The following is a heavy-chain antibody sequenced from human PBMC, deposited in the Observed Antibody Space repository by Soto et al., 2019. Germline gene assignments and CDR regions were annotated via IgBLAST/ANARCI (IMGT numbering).Heavy chain of an antibody. D-gene: IGHD6-19*01. Sequence: QVQLQESGPGLVKPSQTLSLICTVSGGSISSGNYYWSWIRQHPGEGLEWIGYLYYSGSTYYNPSLKSRVTISVDTSKNQFSLKLSSVTAADTAVYFCARSSGWRPDFDYWGQGTLVTVSS. V-gene: IGHV4-31*03. CDR3: ARSSGWRPDFDY. CDR1: GGSISSGNYY. CDR2: LYYSGST. J-gene: IGHJ4*02.